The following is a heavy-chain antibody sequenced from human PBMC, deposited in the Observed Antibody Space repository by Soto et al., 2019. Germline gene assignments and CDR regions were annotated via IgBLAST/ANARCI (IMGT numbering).Heavy chain of an antibody. J-gene: IGHJ6*03. D-gene: IGHD3-10*01. CDR3: AKDPNFYGSGSYYNAPDDYYYYYMDV. CDR2: ISYDGSNK. V-gene: IGHV3-30*18. Sequence: GGSLRLSCAASGFTFSSYGMHWVRPAPGKGLEWVAVISYDGSNKYYADSVKGRFTISRDNSKNTLYLQMNSLRAEDTAVYYCAKDPNFYGSGSYYNAPDDYYYYYMDVWGKGTTVTVSS. CDR1: GFTFSSYG.